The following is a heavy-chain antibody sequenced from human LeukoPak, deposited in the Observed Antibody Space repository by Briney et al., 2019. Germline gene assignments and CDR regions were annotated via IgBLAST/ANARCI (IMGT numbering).Heavy chain of an antibody. J-gene: IGHJ5*02. V-gene: IGHV2-70*01. CDR3: ARTNYGILTGYNWFDP. CDR1: GFSLSTSGMC. Sequence: SGPTLVNPTQTLTLTCAFSGFSLSTSGMCVSWIRQPPGKALEWLALIDWDDDKYYSTSLKTRLTISKDTSKNQVVLTMTNMDPVDTATYYCARTNYGILTGYNWFDPWGQGTLVTVSS. D-gene: IGHD3-9*01. CDR2: IDWDDDK.